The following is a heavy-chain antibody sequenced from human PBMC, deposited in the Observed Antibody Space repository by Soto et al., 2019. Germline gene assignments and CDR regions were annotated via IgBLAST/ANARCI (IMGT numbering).Heavy chain of an antibody. Sequence: QVQLIQSEAEVKKPGSSVRVSCTASGGIFGSHGFSWVRQAPGQRLEWVGGFIPIFRTLTYTEKFQARVRIAADESTNTVYLDRSTQTYEDTAVYYCVRDRRIYYSDPHDEFVASDYEVWGQGTMVSVSS. CDR3: VRDRRIYYSDPHDEFVASDYEV. D-gene: IGHD3-22*01. V-gene: IGHV1-69*01. J-gene: IGHJ3*01. CDR2: FIPIFRTL. CDR1: GGIFGSHG.